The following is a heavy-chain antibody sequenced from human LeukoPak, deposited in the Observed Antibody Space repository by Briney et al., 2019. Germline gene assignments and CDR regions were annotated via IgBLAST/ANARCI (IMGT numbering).Heavy chain of an antibody. CDR2: VRGRGGTT. Sequence: GGSLRLSCAASGFNFATYPVTWVRHATGKGLEWVSSVRGRGGTTYYAGSVRGRFTIARDNFKNTLVLQMNSLRSGDTAVYYCAKVLLNNDDSGYSGFDYWGQGTLVTVSS. D-gene: IGHD3-22*01. CDR3: AKVLLNNDDSGYSGFDY. J-gene: IGHJ4*02. V-gene: IGHV3-23*01. CDR1: GFNFATYP.